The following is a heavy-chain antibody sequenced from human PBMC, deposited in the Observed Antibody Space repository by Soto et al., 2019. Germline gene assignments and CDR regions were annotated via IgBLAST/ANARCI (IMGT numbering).Heavy chain of an antibody. CDR1: WFTVSSNY. D-gene: IGHD3-22*01. CDR3: ARAPGYYDSSGYSNDAFDI. Sequence: EVQLVETGGGLIQPGGSLRLSCAASWFTVSSNYMSWVRQAPGKGLEWVSVIYSGGSTYYADSVKGRFTISRDNSKNTLYLQMNSLRAEDTAVYYCARAPGYYDSSGYSNDAFDIWGQGTMVTVSS. CDR2: IYSGGST. V-gene: IGHV3-53*02. J-gene: IGHJ3*02.